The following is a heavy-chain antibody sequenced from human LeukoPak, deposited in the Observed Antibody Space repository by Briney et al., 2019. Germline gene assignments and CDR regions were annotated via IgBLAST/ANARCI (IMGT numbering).Heavy chain of an antibody. CDR3: ASRAAIGSSADY. CDR1: GFIFSRNS. J-gene: IGHJ4*02. Sequence: GGSLRLSCAASGFIFSRNSMNWVRQAPGKGLVWVSRINSDGSSTSYADSVKGRFTISRDNAKNTLYLQMNSLRAEDTAVYYCASRAAIGSSADYWGQGTLVTVSS. CDR2: INSDGSST. D-gene: IGHD2-2*02. V-gene: IGHV3-74*01.